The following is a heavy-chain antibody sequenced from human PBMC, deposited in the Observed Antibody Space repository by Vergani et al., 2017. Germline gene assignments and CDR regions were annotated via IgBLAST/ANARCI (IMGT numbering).Heavy chain of an antibody. J-gene: IGHJ6*02. CDR3: AARCSSTSCSPPRYYDYGMDV. CDR2: ISSSSSTI. CDR1: GFTFSSYS. V-gene: IGHV3-48*04. D-gene: IGHD2-2*01. Sequence: EVQLVESGGGLVQPGGSLRLSCAASGFTFSSYSMNWVRQAPGKGLEWVSYISSSSSTIYYADSVKGRFTISRDNAKNSLYLQMNSLRAEDTAVYYCAARCSSTSCSPPRYYDYGMDVWGQGTTVTVSS.